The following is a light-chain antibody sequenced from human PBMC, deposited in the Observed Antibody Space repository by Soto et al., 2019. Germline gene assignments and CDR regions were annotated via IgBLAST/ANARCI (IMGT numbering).Light chain of an antibody. J-gene: IGKJ1*01. CDR1: QTISIY. V-gene: IGKV1-39*01. Sequence: DLQMTQSPSSLSASVGDSVTITCRATQTISIYLNWYQLKSGKAPKLLISIASSLQSGVPSRFSGSGSGTDFTLTINSLQPEDFATYYCQQSYSTPWTFGQGTKVEIK. CDR3: QQSYSTPWT. CDR2: IAS.